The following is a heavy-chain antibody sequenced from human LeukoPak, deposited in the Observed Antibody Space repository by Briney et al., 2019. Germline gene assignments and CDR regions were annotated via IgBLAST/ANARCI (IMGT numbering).Heavy chain of an antibody. D-gene: IGHD3-16*02. J-gene: IGHJ4*02. CDR1: GYTFTSYG. Sequence: GASVKVSCKASGYTFTSYGISWVRQAPGQGLEWMGWISAYNGNTNYAQKLQGRVTMTTDTSTSTAYMELRSLRSDDTAVYYCARAPEYDYVWASYPSKGGDFDYWGQGTLVTVSS. CDR3: ARAPEYDYVWASYPSKGGDFDY. CDR2: ISAYNGNT. V-gene: IGHV1-18*01.